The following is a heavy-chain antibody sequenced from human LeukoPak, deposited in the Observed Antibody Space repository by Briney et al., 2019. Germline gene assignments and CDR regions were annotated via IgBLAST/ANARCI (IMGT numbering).Heavy chain of an antibody. D-gene: IGHD4-17*01. Sequence: GGSLRLSCAASGFSLSNYWMNWVRQAPGKGLEWVSAISGSGGSTYYADSVKGRFTISRDNSKNTLYLQMNSLRAEDTAVYYCAKATTVTTGGDYWGQGTLVTVSS. V-gene: IGHV3-23*01. CDR2: ISGSGGST. CDR1: GFSLSNYW. CDR3: AKATTVTTGGDY. J-gene: IGHJ4*02.